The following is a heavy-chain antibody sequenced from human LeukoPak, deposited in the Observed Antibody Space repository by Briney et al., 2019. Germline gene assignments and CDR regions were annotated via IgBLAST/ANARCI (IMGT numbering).Heavy chain of an antibody. Sequence: GGSLRLSCAASGFTFSSYSMNWVRQAPGKGLEWVSSISSSSSYIYYADSVKGRFTISRDNAKNSLYLQMNSLRAEDTAVYYCARSDDYYDSSGYYRTYWYFDLWGRGTLVTVSS. D-gene: IGHD3-22*01. CDR3: ARSDDYYDSSGYYRTYWYFDL. CDR2: ISSSSSYI. CDR1: GFTFSSYS. J-gene: IGHJ2*01. V-gene: IGHV3-21*01.